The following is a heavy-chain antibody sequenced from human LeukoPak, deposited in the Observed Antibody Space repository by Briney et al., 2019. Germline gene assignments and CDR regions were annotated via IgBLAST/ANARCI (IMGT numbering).Heavy chain of an antibody. CDR2: MNPNSGNT. D-gene: IGHD3-9*01. CDR3: ARASPLLRYFDWWRTRLPGGGENDY. CDR1: GYTFTSYD. J-gene: IGHJ4*02. Sequence: SVKVSCKASGYTFTSYDINWVRQATGQGLEWMGWMNPNSGNTGYAQKFQGRVTMTRNTSISTAYMELSSLRSEDTAVYYCARASPLLRYFDWWRTRLPGGGENDYWGQGTLVTVSS. V-gene: IGHV1-8*01.